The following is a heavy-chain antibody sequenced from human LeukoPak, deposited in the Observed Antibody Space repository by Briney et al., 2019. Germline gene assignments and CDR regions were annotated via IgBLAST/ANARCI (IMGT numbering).Heavy chain of an antibody. CDR3: ARRGRLRYFGWSYWYFDL. V-gene: IGHV4-34*01. Sequence: PSETLSLTCADYGGSFSGYYWSWIRQPPGKGLEWIGEINHSGSTNYNPSLKSRVTISVDTSKNQFSLKLSSVTAADTAVYYCARRGRLRYFGWSYWYFDLWGRGTLVTVSS. J-gene: IGHJ2*01. D-gene: IGHD3-9*01. CDR2: INHSGST. CDR1: GGSFSGYY.